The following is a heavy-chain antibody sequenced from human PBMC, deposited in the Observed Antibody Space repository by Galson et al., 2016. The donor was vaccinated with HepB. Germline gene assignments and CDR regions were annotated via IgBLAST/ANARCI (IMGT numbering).Heavy chain of an antibody. CDR2: INPSSGTT. CDR1: GYSFTSYY. J-gene: IGHJ2*01. D-gene: IGHD3-16*01. CDR3: VIFTGRRYFEL. V-gene: IGHV1-46*01. Sequence: SVKVSCKASGYSFTSYYMHWVRQAPGQGLEWMGIINPSSGTTRYAQKFQGRVTMTSDTSTSTVYMEVSSLRSDDTAVYYCVIFTGRRYFELWGRGTLVTVSS.